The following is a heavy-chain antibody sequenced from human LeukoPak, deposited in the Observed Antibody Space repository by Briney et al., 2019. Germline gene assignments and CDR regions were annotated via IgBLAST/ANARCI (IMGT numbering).Heavy chain of an antibody. CDR1: GYTFTSYD. D-gene: IGHD6-19*01. Sequence: SVKVSCKASGYTFTSYDISWVRQAPGQGLEWMGRIIPILGIANYAQKFQGRVTITADKSTSTAYMELSSLRSEDTAVYYCARGWDSEEQWLVGAFDIWGQGTMVTVSS. V-gene: IGHV1-69*04. J-gene: IGHJ3*02. CDR3: ARGWDSEEQWLVGAFDI. CDR2: IIPILGIA.